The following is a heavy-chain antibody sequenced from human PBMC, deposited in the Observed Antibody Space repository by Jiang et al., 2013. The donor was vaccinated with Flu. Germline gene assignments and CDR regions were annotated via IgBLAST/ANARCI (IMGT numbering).Heavy chain of an antibody. J-gene: IGHJ6*02. CDR3: ARDRGSYYYYGMDV. Sequence: SVKVSCKASGYTFTSYGISWVRQAPGQGLEWMGWISAYNGNTNYAQKLQGRVTMTTDTSTSTAYMELRSLRSDDTAVYYCARDRGSYYYYGMDVWGQGTTVTVSS. D-gene: IGHD1-26*01. CDR2: ISAYNGNT. V-gene: IGHV1-18*01. CDR1: GYTFTSYG.